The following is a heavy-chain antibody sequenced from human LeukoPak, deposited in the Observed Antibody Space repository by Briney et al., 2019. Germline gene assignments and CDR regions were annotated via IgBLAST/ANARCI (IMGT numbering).Heavy chain of an antibody. V-gene: IGHV3-23*01. CDR3: AKDGVLRFLEWSGGYFDY. D-gene: IGHD3-3*01. Sequence: GGSLRLSCAASGFTFSSYAMSWVRQAPGKGLEWVSAITGSGGSTYYADSVKGRFTISRDNSKNTLYLQMDSLRAEDTAVYYCAKDGVLRFLEWSGGYFDYWGQGTLVIVSS. CDR1: GFTFSSYA. J-gene: IGHJ4*02. CDR2: ITGSGGST.